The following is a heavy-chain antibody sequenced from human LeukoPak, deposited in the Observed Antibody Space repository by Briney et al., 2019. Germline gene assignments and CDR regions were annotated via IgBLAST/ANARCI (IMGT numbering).Heavy chain of an antibody. CDR3: AREDYGDYFDY. CDR1: GFTFSSYW. D-gene: IGHD4-17*01. V-gene: IGHV3-74*01. CDR2: INSDGSST. J-gene: IGHJ4*02. Sequence: GRSLRLSCAASGFTFSSYWMHWVRQAPGKGLVWVSRINSDGSSTSYADSVKGRFTISRDNAKNTPYLQMNSLRAEDTAVYYCAREDYGDYFDYWGQGTLVTVSS.